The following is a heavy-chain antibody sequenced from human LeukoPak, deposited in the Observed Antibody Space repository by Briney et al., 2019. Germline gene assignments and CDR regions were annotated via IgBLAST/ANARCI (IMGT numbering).Heavy chain of an antibody. D-gene: IGHD1-26*01. J-gene: IGHJ6*02. Sequence: ASVKVSCKASGYTFTSYDINWVRQATGQGLEWMGWMNPNSGGTNYAQKFQGWVTMTRDTSISTAYMELSRLRSDDTAVYYCARSLYSGSNPAYYYGMDVWGQGTTVTVSS. CDR1: GYTFTSYD. CDR2: MNPNSGGT. CDR3: ARSLYSGSNPAYYYGMDV. V-gene: IGHV1-2*04.